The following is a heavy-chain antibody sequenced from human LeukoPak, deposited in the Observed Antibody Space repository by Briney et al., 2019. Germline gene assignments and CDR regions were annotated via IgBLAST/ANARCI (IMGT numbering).Heavy chain of an antibody. CDR3: ARSMVRGAPNWFDP. J-gene: IGHJ5*02. CDR1: GYTFTSYD. CDR2: MNPNSGNT. Sequence: ASVKVSCTASGYTFTSYDIYWVRQATGQGLEWMGWMNPNSGNTGYAQKFQGRVTMTRNTSISTAYMELSSLRSEDTAVYYCARSMVRGAPNWFDPWGQGTLVTVSS. V-gene: IGHV1-8*01. D-gene: IGHD3-10*01.